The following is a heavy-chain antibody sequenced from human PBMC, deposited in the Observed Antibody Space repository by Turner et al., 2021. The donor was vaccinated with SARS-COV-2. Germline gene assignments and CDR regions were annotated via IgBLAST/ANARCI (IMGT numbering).Heavy chain of an antibody. V-gene: IGHV4-59*08. Sequence: QVQLQESGPGLARPSETLSLTRTVSGDSISSKSWSWIRQSPGRGLEWIGYFYKIGSIDYNPTLRSRVTISVDTSKNQLSLNLISMTAADTAVYYCARHGFSGWDGGGMDVWGQGTTVTVSS. CDR1: GDSISSKS. CDR3: ARHGFSGWDGGGMDV. J-gene: IGHJ6*02. D-gene: IGHD6-19*01. CDR2: FYKIGSI.